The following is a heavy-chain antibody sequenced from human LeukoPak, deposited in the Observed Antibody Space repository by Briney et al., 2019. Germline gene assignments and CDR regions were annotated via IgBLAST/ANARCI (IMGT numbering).Heavy chain of an antibody. D-gene: IGHD1-7*01. CDR1: GFTFDDYA. CDR3: AKAYRSGTLFSHFDY. CDR2: ITWDGGTP. J-gene: IGHJ4*02. Sequence: QAGGSLRLSCSASGFTFDDYAMHWVRQVPGKGLEWVSLITWDGGTPYYADSVKGRFTISRDNSKNTLYLQMNSLRAEDTAVYYCAKAYRSGTLFSHFDYWGQGTLVTVSS. V-gene: IGHV3-43D*03.